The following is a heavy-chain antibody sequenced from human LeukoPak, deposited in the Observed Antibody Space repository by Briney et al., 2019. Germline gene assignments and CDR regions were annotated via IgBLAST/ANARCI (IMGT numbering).Heavy chain of an antibody. CDR1: GGSISSGGYY. J-gene: IGHJ4*02. Sequence: SETLSLTCTVSGGSISSGGYYWSWIRQPPGKGLEWIGYIYYSGSTNYNPSLKSRVTISVDTSKNQFSLKLSSVTAADTAVYYCAAAYVVPAAMHYWGQGTLVTVSS. D-gene: IGHD2-2*01. CDR3: AAAYVVPAAMHY. V-gene: IGHV4-61*08. CDR2: IYYSGST.